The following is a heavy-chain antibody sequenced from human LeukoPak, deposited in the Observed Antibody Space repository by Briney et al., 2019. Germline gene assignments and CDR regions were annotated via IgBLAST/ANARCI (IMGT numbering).Heavy chain of an antibody. CDR2: IYPGNSET. Sequence: GESLKISCKGSGYTFTNYWIGWVRQMSGKGLGWMGIIYPGNSETRYSPSFQGQVTISADKSINTAYLQWSSLKASDTAIYYCARLYISSSGGDYWGQGTLVTVSS. D-gene: IGHD3-3*02. CDR3: ARLYISSSGGDY. J-gene: IGHJ4*02. V-gene: IGHV5-51*01. CDR1: GYTFTNYW.